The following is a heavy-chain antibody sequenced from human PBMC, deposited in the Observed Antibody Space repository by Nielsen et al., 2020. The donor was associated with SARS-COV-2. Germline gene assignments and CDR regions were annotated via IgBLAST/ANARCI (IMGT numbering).Heavy chain of an antibody. J-gene: IGHJ4*02. CDR1: GFTFSSYA. V-gene: IGHV3-30-3*02. D-gene: IGHD5-24*01. CDR3: AKSHLVEMATILR. CDR2: ISYDGSNK. Sequence: GESLKISCAASGFTFSSYAMHWVRQAPGKGLEWVAVISYDGSNKYYADSVKGRFTISRDNSKNTLYLQMNSLRAEDTALYYCAKSHLVEMATILRWGQGTLVTVSS.